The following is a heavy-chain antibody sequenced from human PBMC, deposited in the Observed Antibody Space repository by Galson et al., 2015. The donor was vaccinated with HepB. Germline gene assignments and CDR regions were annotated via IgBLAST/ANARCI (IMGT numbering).Heavy chain of an antibody. V-gene: IGHV4-61*02. CDR3: ARASNYDFYYYYMDV. J-gene: IGHJ6*03. Sequence: LSLTCTVSGGSISSGSYYWSWIRQPAGKGLEWIGRVYTSGSTNYNPSLKSRVTMSVDTSKNQFSLKLSSVTAADTAVYYCARASNYDFYYYYMDVWGKGTTVTVSS. CDR1: GGSISSGSYY. CDR2: VYTSGST. D-gene: IGHD3-3*01.